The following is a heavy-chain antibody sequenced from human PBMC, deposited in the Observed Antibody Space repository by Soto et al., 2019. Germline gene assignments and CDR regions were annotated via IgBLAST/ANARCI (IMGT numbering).Heavy chain of an antibody. CDR3: ASSHYYDSSGPADY. D-gene: IGHD3-22*01. CDR1: GFTFSSYW. CDR2: IKQDGSGK. J-gene: IGHJ4*02. V-gene: IGHV3-7*01. Sequence: GGSLRLSCAASGFTFSSYWMSWVRQAPGKGLEWVANIKQDGSGKYYVDSVKGRFTISRDNAKNSLYLQMNSLRAEDTAVYYCASSHYYDSSGPADYWGQGTLVTVSS.